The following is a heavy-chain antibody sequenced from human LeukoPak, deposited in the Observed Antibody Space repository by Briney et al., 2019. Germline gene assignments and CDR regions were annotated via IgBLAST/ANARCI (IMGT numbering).Heavy chain of an antibody. V-gene: IGHV3-30*18. CDR1: GFTFSSYA. CDR2: ISYDGSNK. J-gene: IGHJ6*02. D-gene: IGHD3-10*01. CDR3: AKDRLWFGGYGMDV. Sequence: GGSLRLSCAASGFTFSSYAIHWVRQAPGKGLEGVVVISYDGSNKYYADSVKGRFTISRDNSKNTLYLQMNSLRAEDTAVYYCAKDRLWFGGYGMDVWGQGTTVTVSS.